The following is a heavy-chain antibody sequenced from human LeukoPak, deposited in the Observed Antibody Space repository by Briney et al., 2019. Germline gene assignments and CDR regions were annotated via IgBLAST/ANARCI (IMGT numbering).Heavy chain of an antibody. V-gene: IGHV3-30*02. D-gene: IGHD3-3*01. Sequence: GGSLRLSCAASGFTFSSYGMHWVRQAPGKGLEWVAFIRYDGSNKYYADSVKGRLTISRDNSKNTLYLQMNSLRAEDTAVYYCAKDWERIFGVVISSPHYYMDVWGKGTTVTVSS. CDR2: IRYDGSNK. CDR1: GFTFSSYG. J-gene: IGHJ6*03. CDR3: AKDWERIFGVVISSPHYYMDV.